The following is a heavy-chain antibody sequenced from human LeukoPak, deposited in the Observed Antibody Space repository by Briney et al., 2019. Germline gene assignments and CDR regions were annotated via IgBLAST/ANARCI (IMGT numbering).Heavy chain of an antibody. CDR3: ARDSPDGSGTYYNDSPDY. V-gene: IGHV1-18*01. Sequence: ASVKVSCRASGYIFRNYGISWVRQDPGQGLEWMGWINPYNGNTYYAQKLEGRVSMTTDTSTTTAFLELRSLRSDDTAVYYCARDSPDGSGTYYNDSPDYWGQGTLVTVSS. D-gene: IGHD3-10*01. J-gene: IGHJ4*02. CDR1: GYIFRNYG. CDR2: INPYNGNT.